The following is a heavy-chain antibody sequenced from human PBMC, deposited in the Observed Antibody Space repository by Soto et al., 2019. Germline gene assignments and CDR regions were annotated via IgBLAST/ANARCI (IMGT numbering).Heavy chain of an antibody. CDR3: ARLIGNSWLDS. J-gene: IGHJ5*01. CDR2: TYYRSKWDY. D-gene: IGHD2-8*01. Sequence: SQTLSLTCAISGDSVSTNSATWVWIRQSPSRGLEWLGRTYYRSKWDYDYAASVKGRININPDTSNNQVSLHLDSVTPDDTAVYYCARLIGNSWLDSWGQGTLVTVSS. V-gene: IGHV6-1*01. CDR1: GDSVSTNSAT.